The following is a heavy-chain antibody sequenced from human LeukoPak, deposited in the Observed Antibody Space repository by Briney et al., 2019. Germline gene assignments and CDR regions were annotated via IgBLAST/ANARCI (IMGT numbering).Heavy chain of an antibody. Sequence: PSETLSLTCTVSGGPINNYYWSWIRQPPGKGLEWIGHIYYSGSTYYNPSLKSRVTISVDTSKNQFSLKLSSVTAADTAVYYCAREDDVWGSYRYRIFDYWGQGTLVTVSS. J-gene: IGHJ4*02. CDR2: IYYSGST. CDR3: AREDDVWGSYRYRIFDY. CDR1: GGPINNYY. V-gene: IGHV4-59*01. D-gene: IGHD3-16*02.